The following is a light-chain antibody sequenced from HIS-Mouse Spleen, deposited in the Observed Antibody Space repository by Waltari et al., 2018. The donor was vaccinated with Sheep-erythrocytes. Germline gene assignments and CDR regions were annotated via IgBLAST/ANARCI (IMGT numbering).Light chain of an antibody. Sequence: PLSLPVTPGEPASISCRSSQSLLHSNGYNYLDWYLQKPGQSPQLLIYLGSNRASGVPDRFSGSGSGTDFTLKISRVEAEDVGVYYCMQALQTPPTFGQGTRLEIK. CDR1: QSLLHSNGYNY. CDR2: LGS. J-gene: IGKJ5*01. CDR3: MQALQTPPT. V-gene: IGKV2-28*01.